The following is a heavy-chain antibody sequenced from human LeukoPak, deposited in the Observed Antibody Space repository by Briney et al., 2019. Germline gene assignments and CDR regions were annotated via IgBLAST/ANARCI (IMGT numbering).Heavy chain of an antibody. J-gene: IGHJ4*02. CDR3: AKGGYSSSWYGIYYFDY. CDR1: GFTFSSYA. CDR2: ISGSGGST. Sequence: PGGSLRLSCAASGFTFSSYAMSWVRQAPGKGLEWVSAISGSGGSTYYADSVKGRFTISRDNSKNTLYLQMNSLRAEDTAVYYCAKGGYSSSWYGIYYFDYWGQGTLVTVSS. D-gene: IGHD6-13*01. V-gene: IGHV3-23*01.